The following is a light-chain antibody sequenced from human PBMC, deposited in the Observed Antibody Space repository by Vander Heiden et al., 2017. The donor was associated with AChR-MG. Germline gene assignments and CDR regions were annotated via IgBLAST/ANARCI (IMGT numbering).Light chain of an antibody. CDR1: QSVTSN. CDR3: QQDNNSPPFT. J-gene: IGKJ5*01. CDR2: GAS. Sequence: ETVLTQPPATLSVSPGEGATLSCRASQSVTSNLAWYQHKPGQAPRLLIYGASTRATGIPARFSGSGYGTEFTLTISSLQSEDFAVYYCQQDNNSPPFTFGQGTRLEIK. V-gene: IGKV3-15*01.